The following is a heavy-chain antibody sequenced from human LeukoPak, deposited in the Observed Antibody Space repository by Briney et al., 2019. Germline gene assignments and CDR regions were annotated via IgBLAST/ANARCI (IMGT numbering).Heavy chain of an antibody. V-gene: IGHV4-59*08. J-gene: IGHJ6*02. Sequence: PSETQSLTCTVSGGSISSYYWSWIRQPPGKGLEWIGYIYYSGSTNYNPSLKSRVTISVDTSKNQFSPKLSSVTAADTAVYYCARLSSSSHDYYYYGMDVWGQGTTVTVSS. CDR2: IYYSGST. CDR3: ARLSSSSHDYYYYGMDV. CDR1: GGSISSYY. D-gene: IGHD6-13*01.